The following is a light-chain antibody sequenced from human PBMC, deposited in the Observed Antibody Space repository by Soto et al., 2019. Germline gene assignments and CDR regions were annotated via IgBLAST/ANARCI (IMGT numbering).Light chain of an antibody. J-gene: IGKJ2*01. CDR1: QGISNW. CDR3: QQSDSFPHT. Sequence: DIQMTQSPSSVSASVGDRVTITCRASQGISNWLAWYQQKAGQAPKLLIYAASGLHSGFPSRVRGSGSGTDFTLNIRSLKPDDFATYFCQQSDSFPHTFGRGTKLEI. CDR2: AAS. V-gene: IGKV1-12*01.